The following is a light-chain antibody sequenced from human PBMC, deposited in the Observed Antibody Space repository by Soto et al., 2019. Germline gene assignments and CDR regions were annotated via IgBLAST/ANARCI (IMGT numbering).Light chain of an antibody. V-gene: IGLV2-11*01. Sequence: LAQPRSVSGSPGQSVTISCTGTSSDVGGYNYVSWYQQHPGKAPKLMIYDVSKRPSGVPDRFSGSKSGNTASLTISGLQAEDEADYYCCSYAGSYTLYVFGTGTKVTVL. CDR2: DVS. CDR3: CSYAGSYTLYV. J-gene: IGLJ1*01. CDR1: SSDVGGYNY.